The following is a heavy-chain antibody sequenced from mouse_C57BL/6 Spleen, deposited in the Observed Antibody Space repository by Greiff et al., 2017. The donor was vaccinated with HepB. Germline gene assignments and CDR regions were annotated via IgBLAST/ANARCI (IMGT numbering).Heavy chain of an antibody. CDR3: TTCSNNADYAMDY. CDR2: IDPENGDT. Sequence: VQLQQSGAELVRPGASVKLSCTASGFNIKDDYMHWVKQRPEQGLEWIGWIDPENGDTDYASKFQGKATITADTSSNTAYLQLSSLTSEDTAVYYGTTCSNNADYAMDYWGQGTSVTVSS. V-gene: IGHV14-4*01. D-gene: IGHD2-5*01. CDR1: GFNIKDDY. J-gene: IGHJ4*01.